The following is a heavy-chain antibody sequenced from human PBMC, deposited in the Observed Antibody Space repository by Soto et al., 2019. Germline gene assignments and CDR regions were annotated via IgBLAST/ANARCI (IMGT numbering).Heavy chain of an antibody. CDR1: GGTFSSYA. CDR2: IIPIFGTA. D-gene: IGHD3-3*01. J-gene: IGHJ5*02. V-gene: IGHV1-69*01. Sequence: QVQLVQSGAEVKKPGSSVNVSCKASGGTFSSYAISWVRQAPGQGLEWMGGIIPIFGTANYAQKFQGRVTITADESTSTAYMELSSLRSEDTAVYYCAREAPGRPYYDFWSGYYYNWFDPWGQGTLVTVSS. CDR3: AREAPGRPYYDFWSGYYYNWFDP.